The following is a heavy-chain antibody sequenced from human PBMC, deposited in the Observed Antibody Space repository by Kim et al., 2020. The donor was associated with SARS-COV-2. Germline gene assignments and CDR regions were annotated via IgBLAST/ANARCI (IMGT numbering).Heavy chain of an antibody. Sequence: SETLSLTCTVSGGSISSSSYYWGWIRQPPGKGLEWIGSIYYSGSTYYNPSLKSRVTISVDTSKNQFSLKLSSVTAADTAVYYCARHFGSYYYGSGSPYYFDYWGQGTLVTVSS. CDR2: IYYSGST. CDR3: ARHFGSYYYGSGSPYYFDY. CDR1: GGSISSSSYY. D-gene: IGHD3-10*01. J-gene: IGHJ4*02. V-gene: IGHV4-39*01.